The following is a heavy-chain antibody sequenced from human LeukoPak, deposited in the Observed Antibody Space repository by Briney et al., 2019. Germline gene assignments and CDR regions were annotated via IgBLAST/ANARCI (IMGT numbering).Heavy chain of an antibody. CDR3: ARDNWNYGSSMDV. Sequence: SETLSLTCSVSGGSISSYYWSWIRQPPGKGLEWIGYIYYSGSTNYNPSLKSRVTISVDTSKDQFSLKLSSVTAADTAVYYCARDNWNYGSSMDVWGQGTTVTVSS. CDR2: IYYSGST. J-gene: IGHJ6*02. D-gene: IGHD1-7*01. V-gene: IGHV4-59*01. CDR1: GGSISSYY.